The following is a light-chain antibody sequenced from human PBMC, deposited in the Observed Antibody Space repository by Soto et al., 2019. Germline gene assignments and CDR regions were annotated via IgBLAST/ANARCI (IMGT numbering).Light chain of an antibody. CDR3: QQYYSTPIT. CDR1: QSVLYSSNSKNY. Sequence: DIVMTQSPDSLAVSLGERATINCKSSQSVLYSSNSKNYLAWYQQKPGQPPKLLIYWASTRESGVPDRFSGSGSGTDFTLTISSLQAEDVAVYYCQQYYSTPITFGQGTRLETK. J-gene: IGKJ5*01. V-gene: IGKV4-1*01. CDR2: WAS.